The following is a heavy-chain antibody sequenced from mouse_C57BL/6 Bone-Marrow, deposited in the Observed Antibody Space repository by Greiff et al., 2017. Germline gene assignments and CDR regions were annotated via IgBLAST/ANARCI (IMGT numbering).Heavy chain of an antibody. CDR3: AVYYGNYAFDY. Sequence: QVQLQQPGAELVKPGASVKLSCKASGYTFTSYWMQWVKQRPGQGLEWIGEIDPSDSYTNYNQQFKGKATLTVDTSSSAAYMQLSSLTSEDSAVYYCAVYYGNYAFDYWGQGTTLTGSS. CDR1: GYTFTSYW. CDR2: IDPSDSYT. D-gene: IGHD2-1*01. V-gene: IGHV1-50*01. J-gene: IGHJ2*01.